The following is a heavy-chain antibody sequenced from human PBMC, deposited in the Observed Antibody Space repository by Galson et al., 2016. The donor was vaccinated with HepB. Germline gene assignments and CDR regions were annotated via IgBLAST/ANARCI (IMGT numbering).Heavy chain of an antibody. J-gene: IGHJ6*03. D-gene: IGHD4-17*01. V-gene: IGHV3-33*06. CDR1: GFTFSNAW. CDR3: AKEGHYGGHFCMDV. Sequence: LRLSCAASGFTFSNAWMNWVRQAPGKGLEWVAVIWPDASNEKYADAVKGRFTISRDNSKNTVYLQMNNLRVEDTAVYYCAKEGHYGGHFCMDVWGEGTTVTVSS. CDR2: IWPDASNE.